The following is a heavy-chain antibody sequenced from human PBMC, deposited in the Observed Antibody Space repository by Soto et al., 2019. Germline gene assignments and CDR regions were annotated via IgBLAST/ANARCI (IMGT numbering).Heavy chain of an antibody. CDR1: GFMFSSAW. D-gene: IGHD1-1*01. V-gene: IGHV3-15*01. CDR2: IKSKSEGETR. Sequence: EVHVVESGGDLVKPGGSLRLSCATSGFMFSSAWMSWVRQAPGRGLEWVGRIKSKSEGETRDYAAPVKGRFDISRDDSKKMLYLQMNGLKAEDTGLYYCVEGWNDFWGQGTLVTVSS. J-gene: IGHJ4*02. CDR3: VEGWNDF.